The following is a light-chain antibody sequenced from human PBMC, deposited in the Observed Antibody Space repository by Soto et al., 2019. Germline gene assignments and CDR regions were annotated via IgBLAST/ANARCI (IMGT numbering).Light chain of an antibody. Sequence: DIQMTQSPSSLSASVGDRVTITCRASQSVSSWLAWYQQKPGKAPKLLIYDASTLESGVPSRFSGSASGTEFTLTISSLQPEDFAVYYCQQYNNWPITFGQGTRLEIK. J-gene: IGKJ5*01. CDR1: QSVSSW. V-gene: IGKV1-5*01. CDR2: DAS. CDR3: QQYNNWPIT.